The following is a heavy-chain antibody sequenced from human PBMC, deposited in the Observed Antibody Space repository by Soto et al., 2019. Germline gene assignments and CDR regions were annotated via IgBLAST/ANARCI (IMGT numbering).Heavy chain of an antibody. J-gene: IGHJ4*02. Sequence: SSVKVSCKASGGSFSNFGISWVRQAPGQGVEWMGGIVPVFGRPNYAQRFRGRLTITADESTSTRYMELISLRSDDTAVYYCAREGSGYNFWGQGTQVTVSS. V-gene: IGHV1-69*13. D-gene: IGHD5-12*01. CDR1: GGSFSNFG. CDR3: AREGSGYNF. CDR2: IVPVFGRP.